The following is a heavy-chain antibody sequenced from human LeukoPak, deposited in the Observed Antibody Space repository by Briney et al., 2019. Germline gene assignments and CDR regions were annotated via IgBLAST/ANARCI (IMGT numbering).Heavy chain of an antibody. J-gene: IGHJ4*02. Sequence: ASVKVSCKASAYTFTGYDINWVRQATGQGLEWMGWMNPNSGNTGYAQKFQGRVTMTRNTSISTAYMELSSLRSEDTAVYYCARGAPGSYCSGGSCPYFDYWGQGTLISVSS. CDR3: ARGAPGSYCSGGSCPYFDY. V-gene: IGHV1-8*01. CDR1: AYTFTGYD. CDR2: MNPNSGNT. D-gene: IGHD2-15*01.